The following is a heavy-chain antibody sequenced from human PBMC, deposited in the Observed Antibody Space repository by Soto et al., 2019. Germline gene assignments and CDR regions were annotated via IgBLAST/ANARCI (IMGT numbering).Heavy chain of an antibody. CDR2: IYSGGTA. J-gene: IGHJ4*02. V-gene: IGHV3-23*01. CDR1: GFIFSEYT. CDR3: AKDRQPDKSWDYDY. Sequence: EVKFLESGGGLVQPGGSLRLSCTTSGFIFSEYTMSWVRQAPGKGMEWVSAIYSGGTAFYADSVRGRFTISRDNSATTVDLQINSLGVEVSLIYYCAKDRQPDKSWDYDYWGLGTLVTGSS. D-gene: IGHD1-26*01.